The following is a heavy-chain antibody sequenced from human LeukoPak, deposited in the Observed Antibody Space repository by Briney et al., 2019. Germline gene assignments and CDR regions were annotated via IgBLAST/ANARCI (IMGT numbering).Heavy chain of an antibody. V-gene: IGHV3-9*01. CDR3: ATAVYHYDSSGPHY. D-gene: IGHD3-22*01. CDR2: ISWNSGSI. J-gene: IGHJ4*02. CDR1: GFTFDDYA. Sequence: GRSLRLSCAASGFTFDDYAMHWVRQAPGKGLEWVSGISWNSGSIGYADSVKGRFTISRDNAKNSLYLQMNSLRAEDTALYYCATAVYHYDSSGPHYWGQGTLVTVSS.